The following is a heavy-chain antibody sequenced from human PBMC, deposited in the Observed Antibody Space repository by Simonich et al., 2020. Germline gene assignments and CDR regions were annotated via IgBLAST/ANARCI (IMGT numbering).Heavy chain of an antibody. CDR1: GFTFSSYS. J-gene: IGHJ4*02. CDR3: ARARGDSSSWYFDY. CDR2: IGSSSSYI. D-gene: IGHD6-13*01. V-gene: IGHV3-21*01. Sequence: EVQLVESGGGLVKPGGSLRLSCAASGFTFSSYSMNWVRQAPGKGLGWVSSIGSSSSYIFYADSVKGRFTISRDNAKNSLYLQMNSLRAEDTAVYYCARARGDSSSWYFDYWGQGTLVTVSS.